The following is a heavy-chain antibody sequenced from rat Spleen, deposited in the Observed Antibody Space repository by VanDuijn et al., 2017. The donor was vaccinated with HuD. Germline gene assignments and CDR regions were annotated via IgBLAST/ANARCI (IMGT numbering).Heavy chain of an antibody. Sequence: EVQVVESGGGLVQPGRSLKLSCAASGFTFSNYDMAWVRQAPTKGLEWIASISTGGGNTYYRDSVKGRFTISRDNAKNTQYLQMDSLRSEDTATYYCAKDMSRTIAARSYSYFDFWGPGTVVTVSS. CDR3: AKDMSRTIAARSYSYFDF. CDR2: ISTGGGNT. CDR1: GFTFSNYD. D-gene: IGHD1-2*01. V-gene: IGHV5S13*01. J-gene: IGHJ1*01.